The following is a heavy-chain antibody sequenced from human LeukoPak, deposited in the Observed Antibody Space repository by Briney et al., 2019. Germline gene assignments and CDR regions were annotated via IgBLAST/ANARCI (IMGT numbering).Heavy chain of an antibody. CDR3: ARGLSAIVY. D-gene: IGHD2-15*01. CDR2: INHSGST. V-gene: IGHV4-34*01. CDR1: GGSFSGYY. Sequence: SETLSLTCAVYGGSFSGYYWSWISLPPGKGLEWIGEINHSGSTNYNPSLKSRVTISVDTSKNHFSLKLSSVPAADTAVYYCARGLSAIVYWGQGTLVTVSS. J-gene: IGHJ4*02.